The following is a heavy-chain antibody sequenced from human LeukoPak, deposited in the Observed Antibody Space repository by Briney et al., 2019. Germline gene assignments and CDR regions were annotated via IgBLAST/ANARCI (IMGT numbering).Heavy chain of an antibody. D-gene: IGHD3-22*01. CDR2: INHSGST. J-gene: IGHJ3*02. Sequence: KPSETLSLTCAVYGGSFSGYYWSWIRQPPGKGLEWIGEINHSGSTNYNPSLKSRVTISVDTSKNQFSLKLSSVTAADTAVYYCACPWGYYDSSGYQRLFDAFDIWGQGTMVTVSS. CDR1: GGSFSGYY. CDR3: ACPWGYYDSSGYQRLFDAFDI. V-gene: IGHV4-34*01.